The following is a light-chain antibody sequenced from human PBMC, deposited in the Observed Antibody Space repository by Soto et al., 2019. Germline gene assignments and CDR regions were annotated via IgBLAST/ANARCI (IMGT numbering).Light chain of an antibody. CDR2: EVS. J-gene: IGLJ1*01. CDR3: SSYTRSSIPYV. Sequence: QSVLTQPASVSGSPGQSITISCTGTSSDVGGYNYVSWYQQHPGKAPKLMIYEVSNRPSGVSNRFSGSKSGNTASLTISGLQADDEADYYCSSYTRSSIPYVFGTGTKATVL. V-gene: IGLV2-14*01. CDR1: SSDVGGYNY.